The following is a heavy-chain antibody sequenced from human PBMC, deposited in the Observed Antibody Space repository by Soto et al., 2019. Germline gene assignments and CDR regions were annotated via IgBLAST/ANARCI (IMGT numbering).Heavy chain of an antibody. V-gene: IGHV4-59*01. D-gene: IGHD3-10*01. CDR3: ARDGSGYYGSGSDYYYGMDV. Sequence: SETLSLTCTVSGGSISSYYWSWIRQPPGKGLEWIGYIYYSGSTNYSPSLKSRVTISVDTSKNQFSLKLSSVTAADTAVYYCARDGSGYYGSGSDYYYGMDVWGQGTTVTVSS. J-gene: IGHJ6*02. CDR2: IYYSGST. CDR1: GGSISSYY.